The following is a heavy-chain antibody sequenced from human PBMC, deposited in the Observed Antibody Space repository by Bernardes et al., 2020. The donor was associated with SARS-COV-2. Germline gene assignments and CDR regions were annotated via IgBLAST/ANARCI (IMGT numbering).Heavy chain of an antibody. J-gene: IGHJ5*02. V-gene: IGHV4-39*01. CDR2: AYYIGTI. Sequence: SETLSLTCTVSGGSVTTSNWYWAWIRQSPEKGLEWIGSAYYIGTIYYNPSLKSRVTISVDTSNNEFSLKLTSVTATDTAIYYCARHRVLGSFGFDPWGQGILVSVSS. CDR1: GGSVTTSNWY. D-gene: IGHD3-3*01. CDR3: ARHRVLGSFGFDP.